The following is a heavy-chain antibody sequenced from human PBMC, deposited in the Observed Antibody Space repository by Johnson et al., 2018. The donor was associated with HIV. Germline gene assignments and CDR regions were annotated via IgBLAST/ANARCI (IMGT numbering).Heavy chain of an antibody. CDR2: ISGIGSTI. CDR1: GFTFSDYY. V-gene: IGHV3-11*04. D-gene: IGHD5-12*01. Sequence: QVQLVESGGGLVQPGGSLRLSCAASGFTFSDYYMSWIRQAPGKGLEWVSSISGIGSTIYYADSVKGRFHISRDNGKNSRYLQMNSPRADDTAVYYCARDRITSLWLAPLDAFDIWGQGTMVTVSS. J-gene: IGHJ3*02. CDR3: ARDRITSLWLAPLDAFDI.